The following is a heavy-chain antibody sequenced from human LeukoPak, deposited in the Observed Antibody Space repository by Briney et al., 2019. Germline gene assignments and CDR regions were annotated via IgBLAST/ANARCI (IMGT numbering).Heavy chain of an antibody. D-gene: IGHD4-17*01. CDR3: ARGSVTPDAGY. CDR2: TFDSETT. CDR1: RSSMSGYY. J-gene: IGHJ4*02. Sequence: PSETLSLTCTVSRSSMSGYYWSWIRQPPGKGMEWIGYTFDSETTDYNPSLKSRVIISVDTSKNQFSLKLNSVTAADTAIYYCARGSVTPDAGYWGPGTLVTVSS. V-gene: IGHV4-59*01.